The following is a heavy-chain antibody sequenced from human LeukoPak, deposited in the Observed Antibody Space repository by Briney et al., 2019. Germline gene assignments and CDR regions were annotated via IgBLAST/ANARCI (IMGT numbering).Heavy chain of an antibody. J-gene: IGHJ5*01. D-gene: IGHD2-15*01. CDR3: ARDQDINWFDS. CDR2: IIPILGIA. CDR1: GGTFSSYA. Sequence: GASVKVSCKASGGTFSSYAISWVRQAPGQGLEWMGRIIPILGIANYAQKFQGRVTITADKSTSTAYMELSSLRSEDTAVYYCARDQDINWFDSWGQGTLVTVSS. V-gene: IGHV1-69*04.